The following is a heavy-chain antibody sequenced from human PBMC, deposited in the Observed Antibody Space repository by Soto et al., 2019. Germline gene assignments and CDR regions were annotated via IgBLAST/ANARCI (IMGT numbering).Heavy chain of an antibody. Sequence: PGESLKISCEASGYNFKNWWIVWVRQMPEKGLECMGIIYPADSDTRYSPSFQGQVTISADKSISTAYLQWNSLKASDTAIYYCARSREYSFGYKSPFDVWGQGTTVTVSS. D-gene: IGHD5-18*01. CDR3: ARSREYSFGYKSPFDV. CDR1: GYNFKNWW. V-gene: IGHV5-51*01. CDR2: IYPADSDT. J-gene: IGHJ3*01.